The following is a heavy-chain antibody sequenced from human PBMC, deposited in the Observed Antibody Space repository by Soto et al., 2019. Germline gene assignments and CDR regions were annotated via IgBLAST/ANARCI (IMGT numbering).Heavy chain of an antibody. CDR1: GFTFDDYG. CDR3: ARDRGIVYYYYGMDV. J-gene: IGHJ6*02. V-gene: IGHV3-20*04. Sequence: GGSLRLSCAASGFTFDDYGMSWVRQAPGKGLEWVSGINWNGGSTGYADSVKGRFTISRDNAKNSLYLQMNSLRAEDTALYYCARDRGIVYYYYGMDVWGQGTTVTVSS. CDR2: INWNGGST. D-gene: IGHD1-26*01.